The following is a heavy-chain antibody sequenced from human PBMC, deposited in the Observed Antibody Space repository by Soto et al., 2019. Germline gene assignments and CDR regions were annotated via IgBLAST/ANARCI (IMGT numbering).Heavy chain of an antibody. CDR1: GFTFSSYA. J-gene: IGHJ4*02. V-gene: IGHV3-23*01. Sequence: GGSLRLSCAASGFTFSSYAMSWVRQAPGKGLEWVSAISGSGGSTYYADSVKGRFTISRDNSKNTLYLQMNSLRAEDTAVYYCAKGGDSSGYYTYYFDYWGQGTLVTVSS. CDR3: AKGGDSSGYYTYYFDY. CDR2: ISGSGGST. D-gene: IGHD3-22*01.